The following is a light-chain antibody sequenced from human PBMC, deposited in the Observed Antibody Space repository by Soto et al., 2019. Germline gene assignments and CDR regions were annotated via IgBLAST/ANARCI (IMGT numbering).Light chain of an antibody. CDR1: SSDIGIYDF. V-gene: IGLV2-8*01. CDR2: EVT. CDR3: SSYAGTNDLGV. Sequence: QSALTQPPSASGSPGRSVTISCTGSSSDIGIYDFVSWYQQYPGKAPKLIIYEVTKRPSGVPDRFSGSKSGNTASLTVSGLQTEDEADYYCSSYAGTNDLGVFGGGTKLTVL. J-gene: IGLJ3*02.